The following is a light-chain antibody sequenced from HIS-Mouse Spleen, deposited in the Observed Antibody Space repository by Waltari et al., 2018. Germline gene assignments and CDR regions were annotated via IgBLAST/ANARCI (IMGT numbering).Light chain of an antibody. V-gene: IGLV1-47*01. CDR2: RNN. Sequence: QSVLTQPPSASGTPGQRVTIPCSGSSSHIGSNYVYWYQQLPGTAPKLRIYRNNQRPSGVPDRFSGSKSGTSASLAISGLRSEDEADYYCAAWDDSLSGPVFGGGTKLTVL. CDR3: AAWDDSLSGPV. J-gene: IGLJ3*02. CDR1: SSHIGSNY.